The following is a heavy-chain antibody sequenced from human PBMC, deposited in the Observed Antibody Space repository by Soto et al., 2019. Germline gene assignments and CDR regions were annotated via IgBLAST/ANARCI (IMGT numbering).Heavy chain of an antibody. V-gene: IGHV4-59*01. CDR1: GVSISSYY. CDR2: IYNSGRT. CDR3: ARDRVTMVRGVIISLSYFDY. D-gene: IGHD3-10*01. J-gene: IGHJ4*02. Sequence: SETLSLTCTVSGVSISSYYWSWIRQPPGKGLEWIGYIYNSGRTNYNPSLKSRVTISVDTSKNQISLKLSSVTAADTAVYYCARDRVTMVRGVIISLSYFDYWGQGTLVTVSS.